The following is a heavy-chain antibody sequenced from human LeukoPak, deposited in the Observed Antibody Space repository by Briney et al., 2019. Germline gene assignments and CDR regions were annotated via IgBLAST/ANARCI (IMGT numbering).Heavy chain of an antibody. Sequence: AETLSLTCTVSGGSIRSYYWSWMRQPPGRGLEGIGYIDYRGSTNYNPSLKSRVTISGDTSKDQFSRKLSSLTSADTAVYYCARYPHYYGSGSITDDAFDIWGQGTMVTVSS. CDR1: GGSIRSYY. CDR3: ARYPHYYGSGSITDDAFDI. CDR2: IDYRGST. J-gene: IGHJ3*02. D-gene: IGHD3-10*01. V-gene: IGHV4-59*08.